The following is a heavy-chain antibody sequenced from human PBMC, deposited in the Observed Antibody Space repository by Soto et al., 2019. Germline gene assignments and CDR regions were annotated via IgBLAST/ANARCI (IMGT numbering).Heavy chain of an antibody. D-gene: IGHD3-3*01. CDR2: ISGSGGST. Sequence: GGSLRLSCAASGFTFSSYAMSWVRQAPGKGLEWVSAISGSGGSTYYADSVKGRFTISRDNSKNTLYLQMNSLRAEDTAVYYCAKLPCDFWCGYPPLVYFDYWGQGALVTVSS. CDR1: GFTFSSYA. CDR3: AKLPCDFWCGYPPLVYFDY. V-gene: IGHV3-23*01. J-gene: IGHJ4*02.